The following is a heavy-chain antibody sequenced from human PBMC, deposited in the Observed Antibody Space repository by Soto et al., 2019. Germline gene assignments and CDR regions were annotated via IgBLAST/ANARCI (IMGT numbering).Heavy chain of an antibody. Sequence: SETLSLTCTVSGGSISSYYWSWIRQPPGKGLEWIGYIYYSGSTNYNPSLKSRVTISVDTSKNQFSLKLSSVTAADTAVYYCARDRGGTTDYYYGMDVWGQGTTVTVS. J-gene: IGHJ6*02. V-gene: IGHV4-59*01. D-gene: IGHD1-7*01. CDR3: ARDRGGTTDYYYGMDV. CDR1: GGSISSYY. CDR2: IYYSGST.